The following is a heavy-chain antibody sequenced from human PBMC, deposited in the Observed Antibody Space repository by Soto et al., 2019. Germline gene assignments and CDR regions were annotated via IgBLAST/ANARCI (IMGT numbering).Heavy chain of an antibody. V-gene: IGHV4-4*07. CDR3: VRDGTKTLRDWFDP. CDR2: IYATGTT. J-gene: IGHJ5*02. CDR1: GASISGFY. D-gene: IGHD1-1*01. Sequence: SSETLSLTCTVSGASISGFYWSWIRKSAGKGLEWIGRIYATGTTDYNPSLKSRVMMSVDTSKKQFSLKLRSVTTADTAVYYCVRDGTKTLRDWFDPWGQGISVTVSS.